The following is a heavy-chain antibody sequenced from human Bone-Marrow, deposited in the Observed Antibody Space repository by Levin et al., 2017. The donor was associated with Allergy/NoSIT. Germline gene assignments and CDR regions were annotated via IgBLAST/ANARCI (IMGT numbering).Heavy chain of an antibody. J-gene: IGHJ2*01. CDR2: INPNSRGS. D-gene: IGHD6-19*01. V-gene: IGHV1-2*02. CDR3: ARDGGAAYTSGWPVYYYFNL. CDR1: GYSFTAYY. Sequence: LGESLKISCKASGYSFTAYYIHWVRQAPGQGLEWMGWINPNSRGSKSAHKFQDRVTMTTDTSIGTAYMELSRLTSDDTAVYYCARDGGAAYTSGWPVYYYFNLWGRGTLVTVSS.